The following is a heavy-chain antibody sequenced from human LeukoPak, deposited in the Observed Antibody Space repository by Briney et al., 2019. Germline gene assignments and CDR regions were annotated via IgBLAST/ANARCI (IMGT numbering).Heavy chain of an antibody. CDR2: FDPEDGET. J-gene: IGHJ4*02. CDR1: GYTLTELS. Sequence: GASVKVSCKVSGYTLTELSMHWVRQAPGKGLEWMGGFDPEDGETICAQKFQGRVTMTEDTSTDTAYMELSSLRSEDTAVYYCATVNRYSGSYPDYWGQGTLVTVSS. V-gene: IGHV1-24*01. D-gene: IGHD1-26*01. CDR3: ATVNRYSGSYPDY.